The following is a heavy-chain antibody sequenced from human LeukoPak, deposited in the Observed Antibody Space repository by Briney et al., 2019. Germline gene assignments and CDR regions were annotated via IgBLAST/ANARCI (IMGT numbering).Heavy chain of an antibody. J-gene: IGHJ4*02. CDR1: GGSISSGDYY. CDR2: IYYSGST. D-gene: IGHD6-13*01. V-gene: IGHV4-30-4*01. CDR3: AREPIAAQFYLDGFDY. Sequence: SPSETLSLTCTVSGGSISSGDYYWSWIRQPPGKGLEWIRYIYYSGSTYYNPSLKSRVTISVDTSKNQFPLKLSSVTAADTAVYYCAREPIAAQFYLDGFDYWGQGTLVTVSS.